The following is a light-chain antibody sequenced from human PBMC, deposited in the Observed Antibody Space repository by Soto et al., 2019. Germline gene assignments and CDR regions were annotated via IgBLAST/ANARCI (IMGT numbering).Light chain of an antibody. V-gene: IGKV3-20*01. CDR2: GAS. CDR3: QQYGSSRT. CDR1: QSVSSSD. J-gene: IGKJ1*01. Sequence: EIVLTQSPGTLSLSPGERATLSCRASQSVSSSDLAWYQQNPGQAPRLLIYGASSRATGIPDRFSGSGSGTDFTLTISRLEPEDFAVYYCQQYGSSRTFGQGTKVDIK.